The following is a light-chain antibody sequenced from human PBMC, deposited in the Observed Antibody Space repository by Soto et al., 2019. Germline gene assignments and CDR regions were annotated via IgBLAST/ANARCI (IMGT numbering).Light chain of an antibody. J-gene: IGLJ1*01. V-gene: IGLV2-14*01. Sequence: QSVLTQPASVSGSPGQSITISCTGTSSDIGYYDYVSWYQHHSGKAPKLIIYEVNNRRSGVSNRFSGSKSVNTASLTISGLQAEDEADYYCGSHSRSSAYYVFGPGTKVTVL. CDR2: EVN. CDR1: SSDIGYYDY. CDR3: GSHSRSSAYYV.